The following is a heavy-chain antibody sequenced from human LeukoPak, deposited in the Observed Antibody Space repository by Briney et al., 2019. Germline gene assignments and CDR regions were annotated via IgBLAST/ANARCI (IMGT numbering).Heavy chain of an antibody. J-gene: IGHJ6*03. V-gene: IGHV4-59*08. D-gene: IGHD3-16*02. CDR1: GGSIGTYY. CDR3: ARHIGGGIEDMDV. Sequence: SETLSLTCTVSGGSIGTYYWGWIRQSPGKGLEWIGYIYVTGSTRYNPYLQGRVTISVDTSRNQFFLKMSSVTAADTAVYYCARHIGGGIEDMDVWGKGTKVTVSS. CDR2: IYVTGST.